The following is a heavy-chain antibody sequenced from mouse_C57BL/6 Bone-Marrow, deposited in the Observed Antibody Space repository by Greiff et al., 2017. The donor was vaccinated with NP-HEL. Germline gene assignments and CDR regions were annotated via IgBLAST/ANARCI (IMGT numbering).Heavy chain of an antibody. D-gene: IGHD1-1*01. Sequence: VQLQQSGAELVKPGASVKLSCTASGFNFNDYYMPWVKQRTEQGLEWIGRIDPEDGETKYAPKFQGQATITADTSSNTAYLQLSSLTSEDTAVYCCAMTTVVAGVGGTCYLDVGGTGTTVTVSS. CDR2: IDPEDGET. CDR1: GFNFNDYY. V-gene: IGHV14-2*01. J-gene: IGHJ1*03. CDR3: AMTTVVAGVGGTCYLDV.